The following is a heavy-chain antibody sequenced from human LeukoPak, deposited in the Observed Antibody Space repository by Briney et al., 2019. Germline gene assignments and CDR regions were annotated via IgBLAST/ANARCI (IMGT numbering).Heavy chain of an antibody. Sequence: ASVKASAKAYGYTLTGSYMHWVRQAPGKGLEWLGRINPNSGGTNYAQKFQGRVTMTRDTSISTAYMELSRLRSDDTAVYYCAREWLRAYYYDSSGYNTEIDYWGQGTLVTVSS. D-gene: IGHD3-22*01. CDR1: GYTLTGSY. V-gene: IGHV1-2*06. CDR3: AREWLRAYYYDSSGYNTEIDY. J-gene: IGHJ4*02. CDR2: INPNSGGT.